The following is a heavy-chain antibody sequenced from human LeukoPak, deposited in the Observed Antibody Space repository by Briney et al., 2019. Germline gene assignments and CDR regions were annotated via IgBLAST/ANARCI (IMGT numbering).Heavy chain of an antibody. CDR1: GFTFSSYA. D-gene: IGHD3-10*01. CDR3: ARTAGSSDPFDY. J-gene: IGHJ4*02. V-gene: IGHV3-30*04. Sequence: GGSLRLSCAASGFTFSSYAMHWVRQAPGKGLEWVAVISYDGSNKYYADSVKGRFTISRDNSKNTLYLQMNSLRAEDTAVYYCARTAGSSDPFDYWGQGTLVTVSS. CDR2: ISYDGSNK.